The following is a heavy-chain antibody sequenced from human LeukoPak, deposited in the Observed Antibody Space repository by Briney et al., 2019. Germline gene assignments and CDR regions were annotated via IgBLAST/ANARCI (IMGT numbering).Heavy chain of an antibody. CDR1: GFTFSSYS. Sequence: PGGSLRLSCAASGFTFSSYSMNWVRQAPGKGLEWVSYISGSSTIYYADSVKGRFTISRDNAKNSLYLQMNSLRDEDTAVYYCANRENWGQGTLVTVSS. D-gene: IGHD5-24*01. V-gene: IGHV3-48*02. CDR3: ANREN. CDR2: ISGSSTI. J-gene: IGHJ4*02.